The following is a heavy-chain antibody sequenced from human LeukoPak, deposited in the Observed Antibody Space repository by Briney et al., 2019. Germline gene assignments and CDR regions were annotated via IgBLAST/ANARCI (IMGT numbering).Heavy chain of an antibody. CDR1: RFTFSNAW. V-gene: IGHV3-15*01. D-gene: IGHD4-17*01. Sequence: PGGSLRLSCAASRFTFSNAWMSWARQAPGKGLEWVGHIKSKTDGGTTDYAAPVKGRFTISRDDSKNTLYLQMNSLRTEDTAVYYCTTDRDYGDYPEYYFDYWGQGTLVTVSS. CDR3: TTDRDYGDYPEYYFDY. J-gene: IGHJ4*02. CDR2: IKSKTDGGTT.